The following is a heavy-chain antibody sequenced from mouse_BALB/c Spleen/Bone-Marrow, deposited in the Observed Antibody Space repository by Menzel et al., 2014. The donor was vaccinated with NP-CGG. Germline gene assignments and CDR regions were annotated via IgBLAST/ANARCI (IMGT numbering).Heavy chain of an antibody. CDR2: ILPGSDST. Sequence: QVQLKESGAELMKPGASVKISCKATGYTFSSFWIEWVKQRPGHGLEWIGEILPGSDSTNYNEKFKGKATFTADTSSNTAYMQLSSLTSEDSAVYYCARGDRYDVRFDYWGQGTTLTVPS. J-gene: IGHJ2*01. V-gene: IGHV1-9*01. D-gene: IGHD2-14*01. CDR1: GYTFSSFW. CDR3: ARGDRYDVRFDY.